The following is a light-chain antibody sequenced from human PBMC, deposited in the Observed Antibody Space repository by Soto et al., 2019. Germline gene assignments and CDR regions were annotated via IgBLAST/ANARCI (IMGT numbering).Light chain of an antibody. V-gene: IGKV3-15*01. CDR2: GTS. CDR3: QQCHNWPWT. Sequence: TQFPGTLSASPGERVILSCRASQSVRGDLAWFQQKPGRSPRLLIYGTSTRASGVPDRFSGSGSGTDFTLTISSLQSEDFAVYFCQQCHNWPWTFGPGTTVE. CDR1: QSVRGD. J-gene: IGKJ1*01.